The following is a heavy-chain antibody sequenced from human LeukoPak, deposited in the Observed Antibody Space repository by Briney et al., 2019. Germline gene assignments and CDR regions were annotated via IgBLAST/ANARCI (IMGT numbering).Heavy chain of an antibody. J-gene: IGHJ6*03. V-gene: IGHV4-59*01. CDR1: GGSISSYY. Sequence: SETLSLTCTVSGGSISSYYWSWIRQPPGKGLEWIGYIYYSGSTNYNPSFKSRVTISVDTSKNQFSLKLSSVTAADTAVYYCARAAYYYDRSYYYMDVWGKGTTVTISS. CDR3: ARAAYYYDRSYYYMDV. D-gene: IGHD3-22*01. CDR2: IYYSGST.